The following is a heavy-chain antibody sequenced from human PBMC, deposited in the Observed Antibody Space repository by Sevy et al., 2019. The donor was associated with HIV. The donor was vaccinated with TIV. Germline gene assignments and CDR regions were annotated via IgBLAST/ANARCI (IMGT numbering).Heavy chain of an antibody. D-gene: IGHD3-22*01. CDR3: TTKAAYYDSSGYRYDAFDI. CDR2: IKSKTDGGTT. CDR1: GFTFSNAW. V-gene: IGHV3-15*01. J-gene: IGHJ3*02. Sequence: GGSLRLSCAASGFTFSNAWMSWVHQAPGKGLEWVGRIKSKTDGGTTDYAAPVKGRFTISRDDSKNTLYLQMNSLKTEDTAVYYCTTKAAYYDSSGYRYDAFDIWGQGTMVTVSS.